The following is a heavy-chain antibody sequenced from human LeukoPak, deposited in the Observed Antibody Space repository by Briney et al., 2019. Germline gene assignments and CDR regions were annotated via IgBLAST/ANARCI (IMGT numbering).Heavy chain of an antibody. CDR2: ISGSGGTT. V-gene: IGHV3-23*01. J-gene: IGHJ4*02. CDR1: GFTFSSYG. D-gene: IGHD3-22*01. CDR3: ANFRTGYDSSGYYPY. Sequence: GGSLRLSCAASGFTFSSYGMSWVRQAPGKGLEWVSGISGSGGTTYYADSVKGRFTISRDNSKNTLYLQMNSLRAEDTAVYYCANFRTGYDSSGYYPYWGQGTLVTVSS.